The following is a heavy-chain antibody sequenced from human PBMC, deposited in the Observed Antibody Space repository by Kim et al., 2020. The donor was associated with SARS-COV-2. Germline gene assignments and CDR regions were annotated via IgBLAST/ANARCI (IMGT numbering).Heavy chain of an antibody. Sequence: GGSLRLSCAASGFTFSSYAMSWVRQAPGKGLDWVSAISGSGGSTYYADSVKGRFTISRDNSKNTLYLQMNSLRAEDTAVYYCAKDLVITFGGVIDYWGQGTLVTVSS. J-gene: IGHJ4*02. CDR2: ISGSGGST. CDR1: GFTFSSYA. CDR3: AKDLVITFGGVIDY. D-gene: IGHD3-16*02. V-gene: IGHV3-23*01.